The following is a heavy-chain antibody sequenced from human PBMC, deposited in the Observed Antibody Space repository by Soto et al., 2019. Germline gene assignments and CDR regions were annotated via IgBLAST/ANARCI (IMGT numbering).Heavy chain of an antibody. CDR2: IHPNGGST. Sequence: QVHLVQTGAEVKKPGASVKVSCKASGYIFINYYIHWVRQAPGQGFEWIGIIHPNGGSTTYAQKFRGPVTMARETSTSTVYMDLSSLSSDDTAVYYYARDLAAADYWGQGTLVTVSS. CDR3: ARDLAAADY. D-gene: IGHD6-13*01. V-gene: IGHV1-46*01. J-gene: IGHJ4*02. CDR1: GYIFINYY.